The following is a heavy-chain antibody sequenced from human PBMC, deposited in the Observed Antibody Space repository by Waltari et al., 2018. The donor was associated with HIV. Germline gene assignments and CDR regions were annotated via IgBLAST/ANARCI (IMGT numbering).Heavy chain of an antibody. CDR2: IYWDNDE. V-gene: IGHV2-5*02. CDR1: GFSLITSGVS. J-gene: IGHJ4*02. Sequence: QITLQESGPTLVKPTQTLTLTCSFSGFSLITSGVSVGWIPQPPGKALEWLALIYWDNDESYSPSLKSRLTITKDTSKNQVVLTMTNMDPVDTATYYCAHRLSNYGYFDYWGQGTLVTVSS. CDR3: AHRLSNYGYFDY. D-gene: IGHD4-4*01.